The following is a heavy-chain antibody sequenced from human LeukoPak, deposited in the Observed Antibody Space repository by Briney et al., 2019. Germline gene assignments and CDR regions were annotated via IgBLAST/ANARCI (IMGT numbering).Heavy chain of an antibody. CDR2: ISWNSGSI. CDR1: GFTFDDYA. J-gene: IGHJ5*02. CDR3: AKGGYSYTIDWFDP. D-gene: IGHD5-18*01. Sequence: GGSLRLSCAASGFTFDDYAMHWVRQAPGKGLEWVSGISWNSGSIGYADSVKGRFTISRDNAKNSLYLQMNSLRAEDTALYYCAKGGYSYTIDWFDPWGQGTLVTVSS. V-gene: IGHV3-9*01.